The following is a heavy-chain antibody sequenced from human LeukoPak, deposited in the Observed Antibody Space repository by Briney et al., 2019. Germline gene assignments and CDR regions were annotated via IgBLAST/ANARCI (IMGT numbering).Heavy chain of an antibody. V-gene: IGHV4-4*07. D-gene: IGHD3-22*01. CDR2: IYTSGST. Sequence: SETLSLTCTVSGGSISSYHWSWIRQPAGKGLEWIGRIYTSGSTNYNPSLKSRVTMSVDTSKNQFSLKLSSVTAADTAVYYCARSSRTPHYYDSSGYYRAEYFQHWGQGTLVTVSS. J-gene: IGHJ1*01. CDR3: ARSSRTPHYYDSSGYYRAEYFQH. CDR1: GGSISSYH.